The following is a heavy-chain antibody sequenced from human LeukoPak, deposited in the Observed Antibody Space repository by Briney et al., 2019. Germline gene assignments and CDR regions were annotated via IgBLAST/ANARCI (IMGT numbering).Heavy chain of an antibody. J-gene: IGHJ4*02. CDR1: GFTFSSYS. CDR2: ISSSSSYI. Sequence: GGSLRLSCAASGFTFSSYSMNWVRQAPGKGLEWVSSISSSSSYIYYADSVKGRFTISRDNAKNSLYLQMNSLRAEDTAVYYCARVPTYYDILTGKSPLYYFDYWGQGTLVTVSS. CDR3: ARVPTYYDILTGKSPLYYFDY. V-gene: IGHV3-21*01. D-gene: IGHD3-9*01.